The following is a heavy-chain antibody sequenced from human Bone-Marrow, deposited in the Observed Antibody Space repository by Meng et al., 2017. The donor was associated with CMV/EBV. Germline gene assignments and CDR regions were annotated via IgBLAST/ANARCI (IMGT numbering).Heavy chain of an antibody. D-gene: IGHD1-1*01. CDR2: ISYDGSNK. CDR3: ARSMLEVNRYYYGMDV. CDR1: GFTFSSYA. Sequence: LSLTCAASGFTFSSYAMHWVRQAPGKGLEWVAVISYDGSNKYYADSVKGRFTISRDNSKNTLYLQMNSLRAEDTAVYYCARSMLEVNRYYYGMDVWGEGTPVTVSS. J-gene: IGHJ6*04. V-gene: IGHV3-30*04.